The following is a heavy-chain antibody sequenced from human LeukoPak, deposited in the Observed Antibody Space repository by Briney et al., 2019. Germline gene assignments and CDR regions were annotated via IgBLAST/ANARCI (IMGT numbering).Heavy chain of an antibody. CDR1: GGSISTYY. Sequence: PSETLSLTCAVYGGSISTYYWNWIRQPPGKGLEWIGYIYHSGSTNYNPSLQSRVTISVDTSKNQFSLNLNSVTAADTAVYYCARGGAARLHFQNWGQGTLVTVSS. CDR2: IYHSGST. J-gene: IGHJ1*01. V-gene: IGHV4-59*01. CDR3: ARGGAARLHFQN. D-gene: IGHD6-6*01.